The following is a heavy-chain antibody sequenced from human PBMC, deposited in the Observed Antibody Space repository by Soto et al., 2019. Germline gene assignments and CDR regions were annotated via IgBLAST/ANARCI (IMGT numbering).Heavy chain of an antibody. D-gene: IGHD6-6*01. CDR3: ARLSIAARRYYSYYYGMDV. V-gene: IGHV4-39*01. CDR1: GGSISSSSYY. CDR2: IYYSGST. Sequence: QLQLQESGPGLVKPSETLSLTCTVSGGSISSSSYYWGWIRQPPGKGLEWIGSIYYSGSTYYNPSLKSRVTISVDTSKNQFSLKLSSVTAADTAVYYCARLSIAARRYYSYYYGMDVWGQGTTVTVSS. J-gene: IGHJ6*02.